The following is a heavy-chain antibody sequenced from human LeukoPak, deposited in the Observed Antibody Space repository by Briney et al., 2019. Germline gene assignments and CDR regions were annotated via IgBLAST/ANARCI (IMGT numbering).Heavy chain of an antibody. J-gene: IGHJ3*02. Sequence: GASVKVSCKASGYTFTNYFMHWVRQAPGQRLEWMGIINPSGNSTIYAQKFQDRVTMTSDTSTSTVYMDLRSLTFEDTAVYYCARDRNLIAVAGTQAFDIWGQGTMVTVSS. D-gene: IGHD6-19*01. CDR3: ARDRNLIAVAGTQAFDI. V-gene: IGHV1-46*01. CDR1: GYTFTNYF. CDR2: INPSGNST.